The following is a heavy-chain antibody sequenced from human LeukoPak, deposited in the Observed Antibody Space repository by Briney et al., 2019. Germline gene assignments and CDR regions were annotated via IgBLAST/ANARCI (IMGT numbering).Heavy chain of an antibody. CDR1: GFTFTNSA. D-gene: IGHD4-11*01. J-gene: IGHJ4*02. V-gene: IGHV1-58*01. CDR3: AADLPYSNYVPLDS. CDR2: IVVGSGNT. Sequence: ASVKVSCKASGFTFTNSAVQWVRQARGRRLEWIGWIVVGSGNTNYAQKLQERVTITRDMSTNTAYLELSSLRSEDTAVYYCAADLPYSNYVPLDSWGQGTLVTVSS.